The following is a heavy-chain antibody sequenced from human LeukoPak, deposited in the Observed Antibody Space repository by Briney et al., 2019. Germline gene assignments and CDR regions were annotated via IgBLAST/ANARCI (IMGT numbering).Heavy chain of an antibody. Sequence: PGGSLRLSCAASGFTFSSYAGCWVRQAPGKGLEWVGTISYEGNDKYYADSGKGRVTTSTDTSKNTLYLQVNSLRREDTAVYSCARSSEGWYSSWGDFDDWGQGTLVTVSS. J-gene: IGHJ4*02. CDR2: ISYEGNDK. CDR3: ARSSEGWYSSWGDFDD. D-gene: IGHD6-13*01. CDR1: GFTFSSYA. V-gene: IGHV3-30*04.